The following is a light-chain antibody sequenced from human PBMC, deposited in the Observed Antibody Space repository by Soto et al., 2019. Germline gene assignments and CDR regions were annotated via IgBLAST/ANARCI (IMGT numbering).Light chain of an antibody. V-gene: IGKV1-6*01. CDR2: DAS. CDR3: QKYNSYPWK. CDR1: QDIRSD. Sequence: AIQMTHSPSSLSASVLYIITITFRASQDIRSDLGWYQQKPGRAPKLLIYDASSLQGGVPSRFSGSGSGTDFTLTITSLQPDDFATYYCQKYNSYPWKFGQGTKVDIK. J-gene: IGKJ1*01.